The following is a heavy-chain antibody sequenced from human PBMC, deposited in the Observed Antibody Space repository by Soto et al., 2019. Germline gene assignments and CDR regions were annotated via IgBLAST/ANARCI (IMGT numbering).Heavy chain of an antibody. V-gene: IGHV1-2*02. CDR2: INPNSGGT. Sequence: RASVKVSCKASGYTFTGYYMHWVRQAPGQGLEWMGWINPNSGGTNYAQKFQGRVTMTRDTSISTAYMELSRLRSDDTAVYYCARGLLRYFDWLSDAFDIWGQGTMVTVS. CDR3: ARGLLRYFDWLSDAFDI. J-gene: IGHJ3*02. D-gene: IGHD3-9*01. CDR1: GYTFTGYY.